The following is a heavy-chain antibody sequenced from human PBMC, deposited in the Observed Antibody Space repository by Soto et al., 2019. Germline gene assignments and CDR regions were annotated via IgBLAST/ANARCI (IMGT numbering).Heavy chain of an antibody. J-gene: IGHJ5*02. D-gene: IGHD2-2*01. CDR1: GYTFTGYY. V-gene: IGHV1-2*02. CDR2: INPNSGGT. CDR3: AREVVPAAMINWFDP. Sequence: ASVKVSCKASGYTFTGYYMHWVRQAPGQGLEWMGSINPNSGGTNYAQKFQGRVTMTKDASISTAYMELSRLRSDDTAVYYCAREVVPAAMINWFDPWGQGTLVTVSS.